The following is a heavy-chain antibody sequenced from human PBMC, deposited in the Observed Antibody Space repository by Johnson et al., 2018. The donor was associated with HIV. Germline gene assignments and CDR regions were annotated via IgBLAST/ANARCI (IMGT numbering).Heavy chain of an antibody. Sequence: QVQLVESGGGVVQPGRSLRLSCAASGFTFSSYAMHWVRQAPGKGLEWVAVISYDGTNRYYADSVKGRFTISRHNSKNTLYLQMTSLRPEDTAVYCCAKVGLYSGYEYDAFDIWGQGTMVTVSS. CDR1: GFTFSSYA. CDR3: AKVGLYSGYEYDAFDI. CDR2: ISYDGTNR. D-gene: IGHD5-12*01. V-gene: IGHV3-30-3*01. J-gene: IGHJ3*02.